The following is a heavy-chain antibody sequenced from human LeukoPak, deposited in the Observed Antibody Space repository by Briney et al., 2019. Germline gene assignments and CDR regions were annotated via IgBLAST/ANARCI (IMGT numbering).Heavy chain of an antibody. J-gene: IGHJ4*02. CDR1: GFTFSSYA. CDR3: AKALSGRYDILTGYYPYYFDY. V-gene: IGHV3-23*01. D-gene: IGHD3-9*01. CDR2: ISGSGGST. Sequence: GGSLRLSCAASGFTFSSYAMSWVRQAPGKGLEWVSAISGSGGSTYYADSVKGRFTISRDNSKNTLYLQMNSLRAEDTAVYYCAKALSGRYDILTGYYPYYFDYWGQGTLVTVSS.